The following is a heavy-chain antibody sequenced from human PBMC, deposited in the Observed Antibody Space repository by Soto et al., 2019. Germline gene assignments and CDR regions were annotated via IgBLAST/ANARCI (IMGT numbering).Heavy chain of an antibody. CDR1: GYTFTSYA. Sequence: QVQLVQSGAEVKKPGASVKVSCKASGYTFTSYAMHWVRQAPGQRLEWMGWINAGNGNTKYSQKFQGRVTITRDTSASTAYMELSSLRSEGTAVYYCARVSGYYAPDYWGQGTLVTVSS. J-gene: IGHJ4*02. CDR3: ARVSGYYAPDY. CDR2: INAGNGNT. D-gene: IGHD3-3*01. V-gene: IGHV1-3*01.